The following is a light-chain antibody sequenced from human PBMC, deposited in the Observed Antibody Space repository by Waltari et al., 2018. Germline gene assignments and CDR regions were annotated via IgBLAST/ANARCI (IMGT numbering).Light chain of an antibody. Sequence: SYELTQPSSVSVSPGQTARITCSGDVLGNKSNRWFQQKPGQAPVLLIFRDSERPSGIPERFSGSSSGTTVTLTISGAQVEDEADYYCFTVDDNSLRLFGGGTKLTVL. V-gene: IGLV3-27*01. CDR3: FTVDDNSLRL. CDR1: VLGNKS. J-gene: IGLJ2*01. CDR2: RDS.